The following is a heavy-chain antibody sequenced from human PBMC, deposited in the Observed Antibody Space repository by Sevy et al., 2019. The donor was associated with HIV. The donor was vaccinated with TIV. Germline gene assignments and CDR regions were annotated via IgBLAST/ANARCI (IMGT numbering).Heavy chain of an antibody. CDR2: MNPNSGNT. D-gene: IGHD5-18*01. V-gene: IGHV1-8*03. J-gene: IGHJ4*02. Sequence: ASVKVSCKASGYTFTSYDINWVRQATGQGLEWMGWMNPNSGNTGYAQKFQGRVTITRNTSISTAYMELSSLRSEDTAVYYCARDMPDSYGLYYFDYWGQGTLVTVSS. CDR1: GYTFTSYD. CDR3: ARDMPDSYGLYYFDY.